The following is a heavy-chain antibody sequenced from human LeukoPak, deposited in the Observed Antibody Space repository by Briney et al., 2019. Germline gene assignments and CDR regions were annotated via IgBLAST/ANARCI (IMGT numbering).Heavy chain of an antibody. V-gene: IGHV1-69*05. CDR2: IIPIFGTA. CDR3: ARDDWFDP. J-gene: IGHJ5*02. CDR1: GGTFSSYA. Sequence: HGPSVSVSCKASGGTFSSYAISWVRQAPGQGLEWMGGIIPIFGTANYAQKFQGRVTITTDESTSTAYMQLSSLRSEDTAVYYCARDDWFDPWGQGTLVTVSS.